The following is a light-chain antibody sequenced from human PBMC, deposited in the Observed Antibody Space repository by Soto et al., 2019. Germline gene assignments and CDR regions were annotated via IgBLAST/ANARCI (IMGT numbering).Light chain of an antibody. V-gene: IGKV1-9*01. J-gene: IGKJ5*01. CDR3: QQLNSYPLIT. CDR1: QGISSY. CDR2: AAS. Sequence: DIQLTQSPSFLSASLGDRVTITCRASQGISSYLAWYQQKPGKAPKLLIYAASTLQSGVPSRFSGSGSGTEFTLTISSLQTEDFATYYCQQLNSYPLITFGQGTRLEIK.